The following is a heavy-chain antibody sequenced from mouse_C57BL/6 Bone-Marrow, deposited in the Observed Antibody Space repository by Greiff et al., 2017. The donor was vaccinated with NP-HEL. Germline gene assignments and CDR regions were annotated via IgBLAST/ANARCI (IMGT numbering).Heavy chain of an antibody. Sequence: VQLQQSGPELVKPGASVKISCKASGYTFTDYYMNWVKQSPGKSLEWIGDINPNNGGTSYNQKFKGKATLTVDKSSSTAYMELRSLTSEDSAVYYCARGKLLPYFDYWGQGTTLTVSS. CDR1: GYTFTDYY. CDR3: ARGKLLPYFDY. CDR2: INPNNGGT. D-gene: IGHD2-12*01. J-gene: IGHJ2*01. V-gene: IGHV1-26*01.